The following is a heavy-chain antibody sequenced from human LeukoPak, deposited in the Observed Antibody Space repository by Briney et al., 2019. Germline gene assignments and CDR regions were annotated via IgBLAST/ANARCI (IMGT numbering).Heavy chain of an antibody. CDR2: IYHSGST. D-gene: IGHD3-3*01. V-gene: IGHV4-30-2*01. CDR3: ARDNGYDFWSGYYTLFDY. CDR1: GGSISSGGYY. J-gene: IGHJ4*02. Sequence: SETLSLTCSVSGGSISSGGYYWSWIRQPPGKGLEWIGYIYHSGSTYYNPSLKSRVTISVDRSKNQFSLKLSSVTAADTAVYYCARDNGYDFWSGYYTLFDYWGQGTLVTVS.